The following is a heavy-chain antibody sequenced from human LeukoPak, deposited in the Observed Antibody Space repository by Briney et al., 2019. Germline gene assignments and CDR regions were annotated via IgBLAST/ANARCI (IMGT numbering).Heavy chain of an antibody. D-gene: IGHD7-27*01. Sequence: PGGSLRLSCAASGFTFSFTNAWMNWVRQAPGKGLEWVGHIKSKSEGETTDFAAPVKGRFTISRDDSKNTVYLQMNSLKTEDTVVYYCATPPGYWGSAPFDFWGQGTVVTVSS. CDR1: GFTFSFTNAW. CDR3: ATPPGYWGSAPFDF. V-gene: IGHV3-15*01. J-gene: IGHJ4*02. CDR2: IKSKSEGETT.